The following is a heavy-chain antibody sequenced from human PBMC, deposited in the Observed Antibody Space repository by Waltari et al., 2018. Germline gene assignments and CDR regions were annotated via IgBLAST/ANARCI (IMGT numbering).Heavy chain of an antibody. Sequence: EVQLVQSGAEVKKPGESLKISCKGSGYSFTRYWSGWVRQMTGKGLEWIGIVYPVSSGTCYSPSFQGQVTISADKSISTAYLQWSSLKASDTAMDYCARRGAGSLGYWGQGTLVTVSS. CDR2: VYPVSSGT. J-gene: IGHJ4*02. V-gene: IGHV5-51*03. CDR1: GYSFTRYW. CDR3: ARRGAGSLGY. D-gene: IGHD1-1*01.